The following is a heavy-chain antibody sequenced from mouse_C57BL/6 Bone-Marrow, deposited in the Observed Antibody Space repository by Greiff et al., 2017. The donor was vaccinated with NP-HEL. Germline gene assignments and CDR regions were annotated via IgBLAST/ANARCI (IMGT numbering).Heavy chain of an antibody. Sequence: EVQLQQSGPELVKPGASVKISCKASGYTFTDYYMNWVKQSHGKSLEWIGDINPNNGGTSYNQKFKGKATLTVDKSSSTAYMELRSLTSEDSAVYYCARYLYDGYYVRDYYAMDYWGQGTSVTVSS. CDR3: ARYLYDGYYVRDYYAMDY. J-gene: IGHJ4*01. CDR1: GYTFTDYY. V-gene: IGHV1-26*01. D-gene: IGHD2-3*01. CDR2: INPNNGGT.